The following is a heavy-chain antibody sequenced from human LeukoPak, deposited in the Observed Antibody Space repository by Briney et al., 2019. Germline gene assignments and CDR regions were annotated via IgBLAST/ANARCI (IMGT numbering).Heavy chain of an antibody. CDR3: AKADPQTKMATTL. J-gene: IGHJ4*02. Sequence: GESLRLSCSASGFTFDDYSMHWVRQAPGRGLEWVSLISGDGGSTYYADSVKGRFTSSRDNSKNSLYLQMNSLRTEDTVLYYCAKADPQTKMATTLGGQGTLVTVSS. CDR1: GFTFDDYS. CDR2: ISGDGGST. V-gene: IGHV3-43*02. D-gene: IGHD5-24*01.